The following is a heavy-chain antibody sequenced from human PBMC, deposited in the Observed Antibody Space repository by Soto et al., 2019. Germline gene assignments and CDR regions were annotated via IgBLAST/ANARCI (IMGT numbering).Heavy chain of an antibody. Sequence: SGPTLVNPTQTLTLTCTFSGFSLSTSGVGVGWIRQPPGKALEWLALIYWNDDKRYSPSLKSRLTITKDTSKNQVVLTMTNMDPVDTATYYCAHSGLVSITIFGVVSDWFDPWGQGTLVTVSS. V-gene: IGHV2-5*01. D-gene: IGHD3-3*01. CDR3: AHSGLVSITIFGVVSDWFDP. CDR1: GFSLSTSGVG. CDR2: IYWNDDK. J-gene: IGHJ5*02.